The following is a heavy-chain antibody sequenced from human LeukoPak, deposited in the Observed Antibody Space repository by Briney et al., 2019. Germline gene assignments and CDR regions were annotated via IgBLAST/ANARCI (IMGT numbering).Heavy chain of an antibody. CDR3: ASLKNSYDSSGYLVTDAFDI. D-gene: IGHD3-22*01. CDR2: ISGYNGNT. V-gene: IGHV1-18*01. CDR1: GNTFTSYG. J-gene: IGHJ3*02. Sequence: ASVKVSCKASGNTFTSYGITWVRQAPGQGLEWMGWISGYNGNTNYAQKLQGRVTMTTDTSTSTAYMELRSLRSDDTAVYYCASLKNSYDSSGYLVTDAFDIWGQGTMVTVSS.